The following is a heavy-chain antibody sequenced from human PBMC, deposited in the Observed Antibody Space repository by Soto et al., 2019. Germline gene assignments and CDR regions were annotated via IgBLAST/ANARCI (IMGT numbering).Heavy chain of an antibody. CDR3: ASYDPYLGRGWDYIGFDY. D-gene: IGHD5-12*01. J-gene: IGHJ4*02. V-gene: IGHV1-18*01. CDR1: GYTFTSYG. Sequence: ASVKVSCKASGYTFTSYGISWVRQAPGQGLEWMGWISAYNGNTNYAQKLQGRVTMTTDTSTSTAYMELRSLRSDDTAVYYCASYDPYLGRGWDYIGFDYWGQGTLVTVSS. CDR2: ISAYNGNT.